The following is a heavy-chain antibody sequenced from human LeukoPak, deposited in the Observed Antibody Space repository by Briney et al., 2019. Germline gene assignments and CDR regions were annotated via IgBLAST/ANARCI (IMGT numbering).Heavy chain of an antibody. V-gene: IGHV3-64D*06. Sequence: GGSLRLSWSASGFTFSNYAMYWVRQAPGKGLDFVLGISGNGGSTYYADSVKGRFTISRDNSKNTLYLQMSSLRAEDAAVYYCVKDRVGATSFWGQGTLVTVSS. J-gene: IGHJ4*02. CDR3: VKDRVGATSF. CDR2: ISGNGGST. D-gene: IGHD1-26*01. CDR1: GFTFSNYA.